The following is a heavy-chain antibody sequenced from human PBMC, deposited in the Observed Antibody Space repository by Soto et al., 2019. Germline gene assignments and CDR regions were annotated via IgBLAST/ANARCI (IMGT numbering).Heavy chain of an antibody. J-gene: IGHJ4*02. CDR3: ARMYGGSTLDI. CDR2: MSPKSGNT. CDR1: GYTFIHND. V-gene: IGHV1-8*01. Sequence: QVQLEQSGTEVKKPGASVKISCKASGYTFIHNDINWVRQASGQGLEWMGWMSPKSGNTGSAQKFQGRVTMTSDTSITTAYTELTGLTSGDTAIYYCARMYGGSTLDIWGQGSLVVVSS. D-gene: IGHD5-12*01.